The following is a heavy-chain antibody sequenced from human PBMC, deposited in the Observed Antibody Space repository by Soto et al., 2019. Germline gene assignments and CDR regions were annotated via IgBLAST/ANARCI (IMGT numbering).Heavy chain of an antibody. CDR2: IYYSGST. D-gene: IGHD3-22*01. CDR3: ARQTFNYYDSSGYYYFDY. V-gene: IGHV4-39*01. CDR1: GGSISSSSYY. J-gene: IGHJ4*02. Sequence: SETLSLTCTVSGGSISSSSYYWGWIRQPPGKGLEWIGSIYYSGSTYYNPSLKSRVTISVDTSKNQFSLKLSSVTAENTAVYYCARQTFNYYDSSGYYYFDYWGQGTLVTVSS.